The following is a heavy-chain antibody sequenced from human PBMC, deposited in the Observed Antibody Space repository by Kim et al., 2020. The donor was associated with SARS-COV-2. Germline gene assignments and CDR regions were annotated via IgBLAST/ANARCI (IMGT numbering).Heavy chain of an antibody. CDR3: ARSSSTPSYWYFDL. V-gene: IGHV3-48*02. CDR1: GFALNTYS. CDR2: IITSSITK. J-gene: IGHJ2*01. Sequence: GGSLRLSCTASGFALNTYSMNWVRQAPRKGLEWISYIITSSITKYYADSVRGRFTVSRDNAGNSLDLQMDGLRDDDTAIYYCARSSSTPSYWYFDLWGRGSLVTVSS. D-gene: IGHD6-13*01.